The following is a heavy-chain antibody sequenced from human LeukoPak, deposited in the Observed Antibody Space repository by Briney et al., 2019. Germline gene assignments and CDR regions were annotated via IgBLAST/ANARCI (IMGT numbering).Heavy chain of an antibody. Sequence: GGSLRLSCAASGFTFSSYAMSWVRQAPGKGLEWVSAISGSGGSTYYADSVKGRFTISRDNAQNSLYLQMNSLRAEDTAVYYCAIYRSYGDRDYWGQGTLVTVSS. D-gene: IGHD4-17*01. CDR2: ISGSGGST. J-gene: IGHJ4*02. CDR3: AIYRSYGDRDY. V-gene: IGHV3-23*01. CDR1: GFTFSSYA.